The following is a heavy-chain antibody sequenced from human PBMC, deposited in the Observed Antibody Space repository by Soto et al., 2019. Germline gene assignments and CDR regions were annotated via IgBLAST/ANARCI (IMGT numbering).Heavy chain of an antibody. CDR1: GFTFISYW. Sequence: GGSHRLSSAASGFTFISYWMSWVRQAPGKGLEWVANIKQDGSEKYYVDSVKGRFTISRDNAKNSLYLQMNSLRAEDTAVYYCACYGYGELDYWGQGTLVTVSS. D-gene: IGHD4-17*01. V-gene: IGHV3-7*01. CDR2: IKQDGSEK. J-gene: IGHJ4*02. CDR3: ACYGYGELDY.